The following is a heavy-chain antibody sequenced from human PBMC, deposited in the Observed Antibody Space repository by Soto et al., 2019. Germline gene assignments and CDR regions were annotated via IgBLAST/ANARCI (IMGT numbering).Heavy chain of an antibody. J-gene: IGHJ3*01. CDR3: ARDRIGAIESSGWYGFDVFDF. CDR1: GFTFSDYY. CDR2: ISSSGSTI. V-gene: IGHV3-11*01. Sequence: PGGSLRLSCAASGFTFSDYYMSWIRQAPGKGLEWVSYISSSGSTIYYADSVKGRFTISRDNAKNSLYLQMNSLRAEDTAVYYCARDRIGAIESSGWYGFDVFDFWGKGTMVTVSS. D-gene: IGHD6-19*01.